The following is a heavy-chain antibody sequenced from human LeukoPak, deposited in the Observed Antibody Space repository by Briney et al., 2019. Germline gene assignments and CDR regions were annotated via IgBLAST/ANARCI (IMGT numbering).Heavy chain of an antibody. CDR1: GYSISSGYY. CDR2: IYHSGST. D-gene: IGHD5-12*01. Sequence: SETLSLTCTVSGYSISSGYYWGWIRQPPGKGLEWIGSIYHSGSTYYNPSLKSRVTISVDTSKNQFSLKLSSVTAADTAVYYCARNSGYDYRYFDYWGQGTLVTVSS. CDR3: ARNSGYDYRYFDY. V-gene: IGHV4-38-2*02. J-gene: IGHJ4*02.